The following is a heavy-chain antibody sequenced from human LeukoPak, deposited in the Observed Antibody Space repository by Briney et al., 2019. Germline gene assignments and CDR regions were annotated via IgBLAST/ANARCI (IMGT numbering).Heavy chain of an antibody. J-gene: IGHJ6*02. CDR2: ISFDGSDK. Sequence: PGGSLRLSCAASGFTFSSYEMNWVRQAPGKGLEWAAVISFDGSDKYYADSVKGRFTISRDNSKNTLYLQMNSLRPEDRAVYYCAKESGVGGLGGIPVPANTPVRGSLDVWGQGTTVTVSS. V-gene: IGHV3-30*18. CDR3: AKESGVGGLGGIPVPANTPVRGSLDV. D-gene: IGHD6-19*01. CDR1: GFTFSSYE.